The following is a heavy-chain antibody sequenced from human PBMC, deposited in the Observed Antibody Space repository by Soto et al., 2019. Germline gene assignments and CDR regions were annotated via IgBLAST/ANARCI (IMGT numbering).Heavy chain of an antibody. J-gene: IGHJ2*01. CDR2: ISYDGSNK. D-gene: IGHD5-18*01. CDR3: ARDPLWGTAMVLWYFDL. Sequence: ESGGGVVQPGRSLRLSCGASGFTFSSYAMHWVRQAPGKGLEWVAVISYDGSNKYYADSVKGRFTISRDNSKNTLYLQMNSLRAEDTAVYYCARDPLWGTAMVLWYFDLWGRGTLVTVSS. V-gene: IGHV3-30-3*01. CDR1: GFTFSSYA.